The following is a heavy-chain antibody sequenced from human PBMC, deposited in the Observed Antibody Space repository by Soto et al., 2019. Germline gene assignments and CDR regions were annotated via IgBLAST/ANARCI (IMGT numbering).Heavy chain of an antibody. V-gene: IGHV1-8*01. CDR2: MNPNSGNT. CDR3: ARRRPVVPAAGGSFDP. D-gene: IGHD2-2*01. CDR1: GYTFTSYD. Sequence: QVQLVQSGAEVKKPGASVKVSCKASGYTFTSYDINWVRQATGQGLEWMGWMNPNSGNTGYAQKFQGRVTMTRNTSISTAYMELSSLRSEDTAVYYCARRRPVVPAAGGSFDPWGQGTLVTVSS. J-gene: IGHJ5*02.